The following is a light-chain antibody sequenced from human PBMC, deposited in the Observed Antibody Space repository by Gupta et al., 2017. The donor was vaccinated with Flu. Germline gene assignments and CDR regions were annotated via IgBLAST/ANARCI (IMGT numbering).Light chain of an antibody. V-gene: IGKV1-39*01. CDR2: AAS. J-gene: IGKJ4*01. CDR3: QQRDSTPIT. Sequence: DIQMTQSPSSLSASVGDRVTITCRASQSISSYLNWYQQKPGKAPKLLIYAASSLQSGVPSRFSGSGSGTDFTLTISRRQPEDFANYYCQQRDSTPITFGGGTKVEIK. CDR1: QSISSY.